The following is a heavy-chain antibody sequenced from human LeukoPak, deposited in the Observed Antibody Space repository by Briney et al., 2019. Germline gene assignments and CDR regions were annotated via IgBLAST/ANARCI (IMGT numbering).Heavy chain of an antibody. CDR1: GGSISSSSYY. D-gene: IGHD1-14*01. Sequence: SETLSLTCTVSGGSISSSSYYWGWIRQPPGKGLEWIGSIYYSGSTYYNPSLKSRVTISVDTSKNQFSLKLSSVTAAGTAVYYCARRGVPALPGTVDYWGQGTLVTVSS. J-gene: IGHJ4*02. CDR3: ARRGVPALPGTVDY. V-gene: IGHV4-39*01. CDR2: IYYSGST.